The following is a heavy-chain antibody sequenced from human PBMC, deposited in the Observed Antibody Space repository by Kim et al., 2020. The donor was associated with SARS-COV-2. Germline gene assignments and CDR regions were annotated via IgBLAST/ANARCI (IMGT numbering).Heavy chain of an antibody. Sequence: SETLSLTCAVYGGSFSGYYLSWIRQPPGPGLAWIGEINPSSRTNYPPSLKSRVTLSVDTSKNQFSLKLSSVTAADTAVYYCARPKQITMVRGAPGSHYYG. CDR2: INPSSRT. CDR1: GGSFSGYY. J-gene: IGHJ6*01. D-gene: IGHD3-10*01. V-gene: IGHV4-34*01. CDR3: ARPKQITMVRGAPGSHYYG.